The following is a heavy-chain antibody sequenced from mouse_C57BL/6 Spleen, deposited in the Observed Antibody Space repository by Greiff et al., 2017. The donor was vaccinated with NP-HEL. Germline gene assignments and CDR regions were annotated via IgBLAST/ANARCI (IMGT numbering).Heavy chain of an antibody. V-gene: IGHV5-16*01. CDR1: GFTFSDYY. J-gene: IGHJ2*01. Sequence: EVKLVESEGGLVQPGSSMKLSCTASGFTFSDYYMAWVRPVPEKGLEWVANINYDGSSTYYLDSLKSRFIISRDNAKNILYLQMSSLKSEDTATYYCARDRDWEGFYFDYWGQGTTLTVSS. D-gene: IGHD4-1*01. CDR3: ARDRDWEGFYFDY. CDR2: INYDGSST.